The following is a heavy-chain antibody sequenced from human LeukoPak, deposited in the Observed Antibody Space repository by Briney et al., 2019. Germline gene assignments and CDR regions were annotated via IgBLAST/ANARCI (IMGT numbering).Heavy chain of an antibody. Sequence: GRSLRLSCAASGFTFDDYAMHWVRQAPGKGLEWVSGISWNSGSIGYADSVKGRFTIYRDNAKNSLYLQMNSLRAEDTALYYCAKGLTAAGPDAFDIWGQGTMVTVSS. V-gene: IGHV3-9*01. J-gene: IGHJ3*02. CDR3: AKGLTAAGPDAFDI. D-gene: IGHD6-13*01. CDR2: ISWNSGSI. CDR1: GFTFDDYA.